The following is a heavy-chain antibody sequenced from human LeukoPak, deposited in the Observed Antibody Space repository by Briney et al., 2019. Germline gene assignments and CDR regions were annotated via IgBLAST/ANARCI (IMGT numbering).Heavy chain of an antibody. CDR2: ISSSSAYI. Sequence: GGSLRLSCVASGFIFSDYSMDWVRQAPGKGLEWVSSISSSSAYIFYSDSVKGRFTISRDNAKNSLYLQMNSLRAGDTAVYYCAELGITMIGGVWGKGTTVTISS. D-gene: IGHD3-10*02. V-gene: IGHV3-21*01. CDR3: AELGITMIGGV. CDR1: GFIFSDYS. J-gene: IGHJ6*04.